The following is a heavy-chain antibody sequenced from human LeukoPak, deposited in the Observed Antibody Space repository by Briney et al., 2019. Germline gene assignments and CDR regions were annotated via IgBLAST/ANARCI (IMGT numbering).Heavy chain of an antibody. J-gene: IGHJ4*02. D-gene: IGHD2-21*02. CDR3: ARDVGGGDTFDY. V-gene: IGHV3-23*01. CDR1: GFTFSSYA. CDR2: ISGSGRGGRT. Sequence: GGSLRLSCAASGFTFSSYAMSWVRQAPGKGLEWVSNISGSGRGGRTYYADSVKGRFTISRDNSKNTLFLQMNSLRAEDTAVYFCARDVGGGDTFDYWGQGTLVTVSS.